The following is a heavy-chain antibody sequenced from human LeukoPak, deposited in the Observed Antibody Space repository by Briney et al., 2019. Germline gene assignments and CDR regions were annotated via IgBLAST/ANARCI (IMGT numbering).Heavy chain of an antibody. J-gene: IGHJ5*01. CDR2: IYSSGST. V-gene: IGHV4-59*08. D-gene: IGHD3-22*01. CDR1: GDSISTYY. Sequence: SETLSLTCTVSGDSISTYYWSWIRQPPGKGLEWIGHIYSSGSTKYNPSLKSRVTISVDPSKNQFSLKLSSVTAADTAVYYCARHVRFYYDTSGYYFDSWGQGTLVTVSS. CDR3: ARHVRFYYDTSGYYFDS.